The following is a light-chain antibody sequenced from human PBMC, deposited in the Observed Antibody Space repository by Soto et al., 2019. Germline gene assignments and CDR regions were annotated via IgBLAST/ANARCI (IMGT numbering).Light chain of an antibody. J-gene: IGKJ2*01. CDR3: KHYNTWPG. Sequence: EIVMTQSPATLSVPPGERATLSCRASQNIRTNLAWYQQKPGQAPRLLMYGASTRATGIPARFSGSGSGTEFTLTINSLQSEDFAVYYCKHYNTWPGFGQGTKLEIK. CDR2: GAS. CDR1: QNIRTN. V-gene: IGKV3-15*01.